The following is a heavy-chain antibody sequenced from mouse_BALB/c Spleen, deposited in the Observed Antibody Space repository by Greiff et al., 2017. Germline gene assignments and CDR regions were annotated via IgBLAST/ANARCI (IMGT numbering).Heavy chain of an antibody. Sequence: VQLQQTGPELVKPGASVKISCKASGYSFTDYIMLWVKQSHGKSLEWIGNINPYYGSTSYNLKFKGKATLTVDKSSSTAYMQLNSLTSEDSAVYYCAREITTVVAEGFDYWGRGTTLTVSS. CDR2: INPYYGST. CDR3: AREITTVVAEGFDY. J-gene: IGHJ2*01. CDR1: GYSFTDYI. D-gene: IGHD1-1*01. V-gene: IGHV1-39*01.